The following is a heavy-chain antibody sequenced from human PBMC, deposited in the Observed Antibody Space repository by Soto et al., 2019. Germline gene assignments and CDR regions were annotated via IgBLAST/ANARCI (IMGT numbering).Heavy chain of an antibody. CDR2: ISHDGDRK. Sequence: GGSLRLSFADSGLTFHIYAMHWVRQAPGKGVEWVAFISHDGDRKYYAYSVKVRFTISIDNSKNTLYLQMNSLTTEDTAMYYCAGGGLGATMVPVGGAFYXWGQGTFLTVS. CDR3: AGGGLGATMVPVGGAFYX. J-gene: IGHJ3*01. V-gene: IGHV3-30-3*01. CDR1: GLTFHIYA. D-gene: IGHD1-26*01.